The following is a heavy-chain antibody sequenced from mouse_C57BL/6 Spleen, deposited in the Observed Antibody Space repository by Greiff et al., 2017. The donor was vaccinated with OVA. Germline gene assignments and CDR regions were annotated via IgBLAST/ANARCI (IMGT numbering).Heavy chain of an antibody. D-gene: IGHD1-1*01. CDR1: GFSLTSYG. J-gene: IGHJ3*01. CDR2: IWGVGST. CDR3: ASVNGRFAY. Sequence: VQRVESGPGLVAPSQSLSITCTVSGFSLTSYGVDWVRQSPGKGLEWLGVIWGVGSTNYNSALKSRLSISKDNSKSQVFLKMNSLQTDDTAMYYCASVNGRFAYWGQGTLVTVSA. V-gene: IGHV2-6*01.